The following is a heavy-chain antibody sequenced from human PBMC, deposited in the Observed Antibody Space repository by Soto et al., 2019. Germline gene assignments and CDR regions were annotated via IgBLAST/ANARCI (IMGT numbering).Heavy chain of an antibody. J-gene: IGHJ6*02. V-gene: IGHV3-21*01. CDR2: ITSNSVYV. CDR1: GFTFSSYA. Sequence: PGGSLRLSCASSGFTFSSYAMSWVRQAPGKGLEWVSSITSNSVYVYYADSLKGRFTISRDNAKSSLYLQMNSLRADDTAVYYCARDLSGGNFYYHGLDVWGQGTTVTVSS. CDR3: ARDLSGGNFYYHGLDV. D-gene: IGHD1-26*01.